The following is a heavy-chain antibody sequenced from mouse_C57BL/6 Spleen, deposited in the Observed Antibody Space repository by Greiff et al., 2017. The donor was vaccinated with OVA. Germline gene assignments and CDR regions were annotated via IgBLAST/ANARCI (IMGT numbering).Heavy chain of an antibody. CDR3: ARCYYGSSYWFAD. J-gene: IGHJ3*01. CDR1: GYTFTDYY. V-gene: IGHV1-19*01. Sequence: EVQLQQSGPVLVKPGASVKMSCKASGYTFTDYYMNWVKQSHGKSLEWIGVINPYNGGTSYNQKFKGKATLTVDKSSSTAYMELNSLTSEDSAVYYCARCYYGSSYWFADWGQGTLVTVSA. CDR2: INPYNGGT. D-gene: IGHD1-1*01.